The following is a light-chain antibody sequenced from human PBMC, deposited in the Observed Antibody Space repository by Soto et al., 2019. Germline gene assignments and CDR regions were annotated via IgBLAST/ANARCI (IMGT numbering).Light chain of an antibody. CDR2: DVT. V-gene: IGLV2-11*01. J-gene: IGLJ2*01. CDR3: CSYAASYTLV. Sequence: QSALAQPRSVSGSPGQSVTISCSGTSSDVGGYNSVSWYQQFPGKAPKIMIYDVTKRPSGVPDRFSGSKSGNTASLTISGLQAEDEADYYCCSYAASYTLVFGGGTKLTVL. CDR1: SSDVGGYNS.